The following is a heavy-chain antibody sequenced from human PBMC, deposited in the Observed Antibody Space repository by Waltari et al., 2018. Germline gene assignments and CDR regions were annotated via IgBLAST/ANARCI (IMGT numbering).Heavy chain of an antibody. J-gene: IGHJ4*02. D-gene: IGHD1-26*01. CDR2: IKQDGNKK. V-gene: IGHV3-7*04. Sequence: EVQLVESGGGLVEPGGSLRLSCVASGFSFSNYWMSWVRQAPGKGREGVADIKQDGNKKYYVGSVKGRFTISRDNAKNSVYLQMNSLRPEDTAVYYCARDWEGERPNFDYWGQGTLVTVSS. CDR3: ARDWEGERPNFDY. CDR1: GFSFSNYW.